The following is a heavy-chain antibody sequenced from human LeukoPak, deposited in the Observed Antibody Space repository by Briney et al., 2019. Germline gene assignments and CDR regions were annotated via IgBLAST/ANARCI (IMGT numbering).Heavy chain of an antibody. CDR1: GFTFTTYW. CDR2: IKQDGTEK. J-gene: IGHJ4*02. Sequence: PGGSLRLSCAASGFTFTTYWMSWVRQAPGKGLEWVANIKQDGTEKYYVDSVKGRFTISGDNARNSLELQMNSLRVEDTAVYYCAREPNYWGQGTLVTVSS. V-gene: IGHV3-7*01. CDR3: AREPNY.